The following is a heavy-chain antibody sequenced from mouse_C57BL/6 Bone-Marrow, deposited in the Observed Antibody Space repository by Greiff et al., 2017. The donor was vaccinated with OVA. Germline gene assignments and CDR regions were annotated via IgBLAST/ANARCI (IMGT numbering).Heavy chain of an antibody. CDR3: AINSHYYYGSIMSYWYFDV. D-gene: IGHD1-1*01. CDR2: IWRGGST. CDR1: GFSLTSYG. V-gene: IGHV2-5*01. Sequence: VQLQESGPGLVQPSQSLSITCTVSGFSLTSYGVHWVRQSPGKGLEWLGVIWRGGSTDYNAAFMSRLSITKDNSKSQVFFKMNSLQADDTAIYYCAINSHYYYGSIMSYWYFDVWGTGTTVTVSS. J-gene: IGHJ1*03.